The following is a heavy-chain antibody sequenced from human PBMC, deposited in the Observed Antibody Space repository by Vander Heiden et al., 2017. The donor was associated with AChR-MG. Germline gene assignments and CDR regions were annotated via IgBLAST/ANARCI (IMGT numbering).Heavy chain of an antibody. Sequence: QVQLQESGPGLVKPSQTLSLTRTVSGGAIRSGGDYWSWTRQPPGNGLECIGYIYYSGSTYYNPSLKSRVTISVDTSKNQFSLKLSSVTAADTAVYYCAREVVGSRFLYFDLWGRGTLVTVSS. CDR3: AREVVGSRFLYFDL. CDR1: GGAIRSGGDY. CDR2: IYYSGST. D-gene: IGHD3-3*01. V-gene: IGHV4-30-4*01. J-gene: IGHJ2*01.